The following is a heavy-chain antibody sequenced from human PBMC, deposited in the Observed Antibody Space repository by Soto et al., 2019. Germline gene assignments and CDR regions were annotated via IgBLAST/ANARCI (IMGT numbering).Heavy chain of an antibody. D-gene: IGHD2-15*01. V-gene: IGHV4-39*01. CDR2: MLYSGLT. CDR1: GYSVSSSDYY. CDR3: APLTVSLSGPYGIHV. Sequence: QLHLQESGPGLVKTSETLSLTCSVSGYSVSSSDYYWAWIRQPPGKGLEWIGSMLYSGLTYYNPSLKSRVTLSVDTSKNQFSVRLYSVTASDTAVYYCAPLTVSLSGPYGIHVWGQGTTVTVSS. J-gene: IGHJ6*02.